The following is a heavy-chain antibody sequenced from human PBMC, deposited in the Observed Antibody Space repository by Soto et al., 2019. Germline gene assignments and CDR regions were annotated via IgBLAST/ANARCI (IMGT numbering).Heavy chain of an antibody. CDR2: IYHSGST. Sequence: PSETLSLTCAVSGGSISSSNWWSWVRQPPGKGLEWIGEIYHSGSTNYNPSLKSRVTISVDKSKNQFSLKLSSVTAADTAVYYCARVSYDFWSGFDPWGQGTLVTVSS. D-gene: IGHD3-3*01. CDR3: ARVSYDFWSGFDP. V-gene: IGHV4-4*02. CDR1: GGSISSSNW. J-gene: IGHJ5*02.